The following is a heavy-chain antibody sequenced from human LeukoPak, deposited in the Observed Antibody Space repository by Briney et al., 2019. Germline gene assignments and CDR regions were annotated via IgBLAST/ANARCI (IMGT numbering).Heavy chain of an antibody. CDR2: IRYDGSNK. Sequence: GGSLRLSCAASGFTFSSYGMHWVRQAPGKGLEWVAFIRYDGSNKYYADSVKGRFTISRDNSKNTLYLQMNSLRAEDTAVYYCAKVLSGAGLYYYYMDVWGKGTTVTVSS. CDR3: AKVLSGAGLYYYYMDV. CDR1: GFTFSSYG. J-gene: IGHJ6*03. V-gene: IGHV3-30*02. D-gene: IGHD6-25*01.